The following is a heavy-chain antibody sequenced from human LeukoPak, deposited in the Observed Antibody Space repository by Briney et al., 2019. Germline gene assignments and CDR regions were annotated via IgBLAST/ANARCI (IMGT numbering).Heavy chain of an antibody. J-gene: IGHJ5*02. CDR2: ISSSSYT. D-gene: IGHD6-13*01. CDR1: GFTFSDYY. CDR3: ARDCIAAAAPNWFDP. V-gene: IGHV3-11*05. Sequence: GGSLRLSCAASGFTFSDYYMSWIRQAPGKGLEWVSYISSSSYTNYADSVKGRFTISRDNAKNSLYLQMNSLRAEDTAVYYCARDCIAAAAPNWFDPWGQGTLVTVSS.